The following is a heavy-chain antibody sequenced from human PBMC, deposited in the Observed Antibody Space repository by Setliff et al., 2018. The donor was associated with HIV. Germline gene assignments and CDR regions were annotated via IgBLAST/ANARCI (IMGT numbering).Heavy chain of an antibody. V-gene: IGHV1-46*01. Sequence: ASVKVSCKASGYTFTSYYMHWVRQAPGQGLEWMGIINPSGGSTSYAQKFQGRVTMTRDTSTSTVDMELSSLRSEDTAGYYCARGKVVRGVIPSYYFDYWGQGTLVTVPS. CDR1: GYTFTSYY. J-gene: IGHJ4*02. D-gene: IGHD3-10*01. CDR2: INPSGGST. CDR3: ARGKVVRGVIPSYYFDY.